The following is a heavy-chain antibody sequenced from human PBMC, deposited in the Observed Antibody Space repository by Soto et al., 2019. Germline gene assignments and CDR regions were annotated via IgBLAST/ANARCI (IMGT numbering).Heavy chain of an antibody. Sequence: SETLSLTCTVSGGSISGYYWSWIRQPPGKGLEWIGYIYYSGSTNYNPSLKSRVTISIDTSQNQFSLKLSSVTAADTAVYYCARLTTVTTNFDYWGQGTLVTVSS. CDR2: IYYSGST. CDR1: GGSISGYY. J-gene: IGHJ4*02. D-gene: IGHD4-4*01. CDR3: ARLTTVTTNFDY. V-gene: IGHV4-59*08.